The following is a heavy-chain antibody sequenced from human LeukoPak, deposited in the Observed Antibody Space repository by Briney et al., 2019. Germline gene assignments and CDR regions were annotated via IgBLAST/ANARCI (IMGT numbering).Heavy chain of an antibody. D-gene: IGHD6-19*01. CDR3: AREYSSGYFDY. CDR1: GGTFSSYA. V-gene: IGHV1-69*04. Sequence: GYSVNLSCKASGGTFSSYAISWVRQAPGQGLEWMGRIIPILGIANYAQKFQGRVTITADKSTSTAYMERSSLRSEDTAVYYCAREYSSGYFDYWGQGTRVPASS. CDR2: IIPILGIA. J-gene: IGHJ4*02.